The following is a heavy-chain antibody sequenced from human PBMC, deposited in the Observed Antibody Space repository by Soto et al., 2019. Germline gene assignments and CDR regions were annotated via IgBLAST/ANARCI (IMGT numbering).Heavy chain of an antibody. CDR3: AKGVYSAGWSYYFYY. V-gene: IGHV3-23*01. CDR1: GFTFSNYA. Sequence: PGGSLRLSCAASGFTFSNYAMSWVRQAPGKGLEWVSSISGSGGSTYYADSVKGRFTVSRDNSKNTLYLQMNSLRAEDTAVYYCAKGVYSAGWSYYFYYWGQGTLVTVSS. D-gene: IGHD6-19*01. J-gene: IGHJ4*02. CDR2: ISGSGGST.